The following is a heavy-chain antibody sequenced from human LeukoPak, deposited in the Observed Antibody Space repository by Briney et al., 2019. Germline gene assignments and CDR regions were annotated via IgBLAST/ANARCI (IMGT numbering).Heavy chain of an antibody. CDR1: GFTFSSYA. Sequence: GGSLRLSCAASGFTFSSYAMHWVRQAPGKGLEWVAVISYDGSNKYYADSVKGRFTISRDNSKNTLYLQMNSLRAEDTAVYYCARRGDGGRSFDFWGQGTLVTVSS. D-gene: IGHD4-23*01. J-gene: IGHJ4*02. V-gene: IGHV3-30-3*01. CDR2: ISYDGSNK. CDR3: ARRGDGGRSFDF.